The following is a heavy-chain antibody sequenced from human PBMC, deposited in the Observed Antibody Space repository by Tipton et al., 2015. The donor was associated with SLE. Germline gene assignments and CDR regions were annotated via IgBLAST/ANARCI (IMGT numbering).Heavy chain of an antibody. CDR2: IYFTGST. Sequence: TLSLTCTVSGGSISSYYWSWIRQPPGKGLEWIGYIYFTGSTNYNPSLKSRLTISIDRSQNQFSLKLTSVTAADTAIYYCASLGRIQDYWGQGTLVTVSS. V-gene: IGHV4-59*01. D-gene: IGHD1-26*01. CDR1: GGSISSYY. J-gene: IGHJ4*02. CDR3: ASLGRIQDY.